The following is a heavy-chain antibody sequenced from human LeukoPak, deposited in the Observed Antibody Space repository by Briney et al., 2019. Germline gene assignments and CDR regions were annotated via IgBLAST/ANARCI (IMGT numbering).Heavy chain of an antibody. CDR1: GFTVSSNY. Sequence: GGSLRLSCAASGFTVSSNYMSWVRQAPGKGLEWVSVIYSGGSTYYADSVKGRFTISRDNSKNTLYLQMNSLRAEDTAVYYCARDVKSFDAFDIWGQGTMVTVSS. D-gene: IGHD1-26*01. CDR2: IYSGGST. CDR3: ARDVKSFDAFDI. J-gene: IGHJ3*02. V-gene: IGHV3-66*02.